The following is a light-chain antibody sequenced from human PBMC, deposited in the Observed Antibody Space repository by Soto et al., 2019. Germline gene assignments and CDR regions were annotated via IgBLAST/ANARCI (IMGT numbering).Light chain of an antibody. J-gene: IGKJ4*01. CDR2: AAS. CDR3: LQHKSYPLT. Sequence: IQITQSPSSLSASVGDRVTITCRASQGIRNDLGWYQQKPGKAPNRLIYAASSLQSGVPSRFRGSGSGTELTITISSLKPEDFAAYYCLQHKSYPLTFGGGAKVDIK. V-gene: IGKV1-17*01. CDR1: QGIRND.